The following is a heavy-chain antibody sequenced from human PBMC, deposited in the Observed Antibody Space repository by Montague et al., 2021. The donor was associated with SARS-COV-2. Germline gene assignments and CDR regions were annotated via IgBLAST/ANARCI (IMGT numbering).Heavy chain of an antibody. V-gene: IGHV4-34*01. CDR1: GGSFSGYY. CDR3: ARWDPQTLTLIGLRGKSASDY. Sequence: SETLSLTCAVYGGSFSGYYWTWIRQSPGKGLEWIAEINHSGSTNYNFDPSLGSRVTISVDTSKSQFSLTLTSVTAADTGVYYCARWDPQTLTLIGLRGKSASDYWGQGTLVTVSS. J-gene: IGHJ4*02. CDR2: INHSGST. D-gene: IGHD4-23*01.